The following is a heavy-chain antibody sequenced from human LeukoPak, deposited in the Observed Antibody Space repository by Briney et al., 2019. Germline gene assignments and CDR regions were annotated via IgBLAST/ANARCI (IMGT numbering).Heavy chain of an antibody. CDR3: ARDRSYYDSSGSSPAFDI. CDR2: IYYSGST. D-gene: IGHD3-22*01. Sequence: TLSLTCTVSGGSISSSSYYWGWIRQPPGKGLEWIGSIYYSGSTYYNPSLKSRVTISVDTSKNQFSLKLNSVTAADTAVYYCARDRSYYDSSGSSPAFDIWGQGTMVTVSS. V-gene: IGHV4-39*07. J-gene: IGHJ3*02. CDR1: GGSISSSSYY.